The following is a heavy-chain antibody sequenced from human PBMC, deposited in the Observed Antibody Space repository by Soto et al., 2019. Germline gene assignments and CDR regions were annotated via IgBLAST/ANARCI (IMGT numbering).Heavy chain of an antibody. D-gene: IGHD6-13*01. Sequence: EVRLVESGGGLVKPGGSLRLSCAASGLTFSNAWMNWVRQAPGKGLQWVGRIKSKTDGGTADYTAPVKGRFTISRDDSNNTLYLQMNSLKIDDTAVYYCWAAGCWGQGTLVTVSS. CDR1: GLTFSNAW. CDR3: WAAGC. J-gene: IGHJ4*02. CDR2: IKSKTDGGTA. V-gene: IGHV3-15*07.